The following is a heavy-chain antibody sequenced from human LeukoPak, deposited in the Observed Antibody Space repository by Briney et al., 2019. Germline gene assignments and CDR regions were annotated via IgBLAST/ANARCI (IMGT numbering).Heavy chain of an antibody. Sequence: ASVKVSCKASGYSFTSNVISWVRQAPGQGLEWMGWINPNSGGTNYAQKFQGRVTMTRDTSISTAYMELSRLRSDDTAVYYCARDPPAPAWLNYYDSSGSPLPDPYWGQGTLVTVSS. J-gene: IGHJ4*02. CDR3: ARDPPAPAWLNYYDSSGSPLPDPY. CDR1: GYSFTSNV. CDR2: INPNSGGT. V-gene: IGHV1-2*02. D-gene: IGHD3-22*01.